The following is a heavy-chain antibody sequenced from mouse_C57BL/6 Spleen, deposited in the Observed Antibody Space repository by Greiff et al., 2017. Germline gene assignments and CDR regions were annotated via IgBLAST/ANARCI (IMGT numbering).Heavy chain of an antibody. V-gene: IGHV1-47*01. D-gene: IGHD2-4*01. Sequence: VQLVESGAELVKPGASVKMSCKASGYTFTTYPIEWMKQNHGKSLEWIGNFHPYNDDTKYNEKFKGKATLTVEKSSSTVYLELSRLTSDDSAVYYCARKRYDYGVFDYWGQGTTLTVSS. CDR1: GYTFTTYP. CDR3: ARKRYDYGVFDY. J-gene: IGHJ2*01. CDR2: FHPYNDDT.